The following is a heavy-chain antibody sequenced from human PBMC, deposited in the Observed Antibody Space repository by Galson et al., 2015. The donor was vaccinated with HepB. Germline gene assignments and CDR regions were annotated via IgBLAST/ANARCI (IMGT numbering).Heavy chain of an antibody. Sequence: LRLSCAASGFTFSSYSMNWVRQAPGKGLEWVSYISSSSSTIYYADSVKGRFTISRDNAKNSLYLQMNSLRDEDTAVYYCASGGDYVWGSYRYRGYFDYWGQGTLVTVSS. CDR1: GFTFSSYS. V-gene: IGHV3-48*02. CDR2: ISSSSSTI. CDR3: ASGGDYVWGSYRYRGYFDY. J-gene: IGHJ4*02. D-gene: IGHD3-16*02.